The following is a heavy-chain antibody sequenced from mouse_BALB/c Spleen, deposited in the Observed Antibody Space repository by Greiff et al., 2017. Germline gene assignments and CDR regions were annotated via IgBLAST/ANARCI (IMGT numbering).Heavy chain of an antibody. CDR2: IRNKANGYTT. J-gene: IGHJ4*01. D-gene: IGHD1-1*01. CDR3: ARDPSSYGSSYLYAMDY. Sequence: EVNLVESGGGLVQPGGSLRLSCATSGFTFTDYYMSWVRQPPGKALEWLGFIRNKANGYTTEYSASVKGRFTISRDNSQSILYLQMNTLRAEDSATYYCARDPSSYGSSYLYAMDYWGQGTSVTVSS. CDR1: GFTFTDYY. V-gene: IGHV7-3*02.